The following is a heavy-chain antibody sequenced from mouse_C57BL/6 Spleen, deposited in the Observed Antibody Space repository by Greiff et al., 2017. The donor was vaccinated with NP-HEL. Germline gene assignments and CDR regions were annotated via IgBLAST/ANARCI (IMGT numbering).Heavy chain of an antibody. CDR3: ASGRRNGGFAY. CDR1: GYTFTDYN. J-gene: IGHJ3*01. V-gene: IGHV1-18*01. D-gene: IGHD4-1*01. Sequence: EVKLVESGPELVKPGASVKIPCKASGYTFTDYNMDWVKQSHGKSLEWIGDINPNNGGTIYNQKFKGKATSTVDKSSSTAYMELRSLTSEDTAVYYCASGRRNGGFAYWGQGTLVTVSA. CDR2: INPNNGGT.